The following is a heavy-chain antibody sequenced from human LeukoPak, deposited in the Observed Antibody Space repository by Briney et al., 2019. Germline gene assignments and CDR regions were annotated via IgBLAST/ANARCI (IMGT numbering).Heavy chain of an antibody. CDR2: ISCSGGST. CDR1: GFTFSSYA. J-gene: IGHJ4*02. D-gene: IGHD1-14*01. Sequence: GGSLRLSCAASGFTFSSYAMSWVRQAPGKGLEWVSAISCSGGSTYYADAVKGGFTISGDNSKNTLYLQMNSLRAEDTAVYYCAARPADGRGIILPFDYWGQGTLVTVSS. CDR3: AARPADGRGIILPFDY. V-gene: IGHV3-23*01.